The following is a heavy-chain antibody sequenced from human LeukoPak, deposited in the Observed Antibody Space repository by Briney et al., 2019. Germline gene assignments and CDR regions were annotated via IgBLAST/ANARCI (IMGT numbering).Heavy chain of an antibody. CDR2: INPNSGGT. Sequence: ASVKVSCKASGDTFTAYYMHWVRQAPGQGLERMGCINPNSGGTKYAQKFQGRVTMTRDTSINTAYMELSRLRSDDTAMYYCARRPGAFDIWGQGTMVTVSS. CDR1: GDTFTAYY. J-gene: IGHJ3*02. CDR3: ARRPGAFDI. D-gene: IGHD2-2*01. V-gene: IGHV1-2*02.